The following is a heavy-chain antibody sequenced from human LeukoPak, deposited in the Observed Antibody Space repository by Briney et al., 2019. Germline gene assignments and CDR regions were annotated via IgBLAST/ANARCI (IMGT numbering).Heavy chain of an antibody. CDR1: GGSISSSSYY. CDR3: ASRTVPRIPAARPDI. V-gene: IGHV4-39*07. D-gene: IGHD2-2*01. J-gene: IGHJ3*02. CDR2: IYYSGST. Sequence: SQTLSLTCTVSGGSISSSSYYWGWIRQPPGKGLEWIGSIYYSGSTYYNPSLKSRVTISVDTSKNQFSLKLSSVTAADTAVYYCASRTVPRIPAARPDIWGQGTMVTVSS.